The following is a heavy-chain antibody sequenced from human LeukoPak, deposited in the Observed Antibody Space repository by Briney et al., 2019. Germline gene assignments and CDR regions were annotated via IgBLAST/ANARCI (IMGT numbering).Heavy chain of an antibody. CDR1: GFTVSSNY. D-gene: IGHD1-26*01. J-gene: IGHJ2*01. V-gene: IGHV3-53*01. Sequence: GGSLRLSCAASGFTVSSNYMSWVRQAPGRGLEWVSIVYSGGSTYYADSVKGRFTISRDNSKNTLYPQMDSLRVEDTAVYYCARDLNRLGDSGSWYFDLWGRGTLVTVSS. CDR2: VYSGGST. CDR3: ARDLNRLGDSGSWYFDL.